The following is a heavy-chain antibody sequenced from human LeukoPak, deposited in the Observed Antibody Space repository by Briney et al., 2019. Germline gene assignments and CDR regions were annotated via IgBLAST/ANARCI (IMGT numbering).Heavy chain of an antibody. CDR2: IIPIFGTA. CDR3: ARMATRQHYYFDY. CDR1: GGTFSSYA. V-gene: IGHV1-69*05. D-gene: IGHD5-24*01. Sequence: ASVKVSCKASGGTFSSYAISWVRQAPGQGLEWMGGIIPIFGTANYAQKFQGRVTITTDESTSTAYMELSSLRSEDTAVYCCARMATRQHYYFDYWGQGTLVTVSS. J-gene: IGHJ4*02.